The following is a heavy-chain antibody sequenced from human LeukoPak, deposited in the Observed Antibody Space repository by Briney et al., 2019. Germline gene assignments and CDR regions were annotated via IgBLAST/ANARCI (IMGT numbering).Heavy chain of an antibody. V-gene: IGHV3-74*01. CDR1: GNYW. D-gene: IGHD2/OR15-2a*01. CDR3: VSFYETY. Sequence: GGSLRLSCAASGNYWMHWVRQVPGKGLVWVSHINSDGSWTSYADSVKGRFTISKGNAKNTVYLQVNSLRAEDTAVYYCVSFYETYWGRGTLVTVSS. CDR2: INSDGSWT. J-gene: IGHJ4*02.